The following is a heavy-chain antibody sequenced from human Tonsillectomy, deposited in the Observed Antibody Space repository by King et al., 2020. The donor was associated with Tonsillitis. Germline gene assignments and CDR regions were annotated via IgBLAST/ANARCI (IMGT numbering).Heavy chain of an antibody. J-gene: IGHJ3*02. Sequence: VQLVQSGAEVKKPGASVKVSCKASGYTFTGYYMHWVRQAPGQGLEWMGRINPNSGGTNYAQKFQGRVTMTRDTSISTAYMELSRLRSDDTVVYYCARGGEAYNWNDQYDAFDIWGQGTMVTVSS. D-gene: IGHD1-20*01. CDR2: INPNSGGT. CDR3: ARGGEAYNWNDQYDAFDI. V-gene: IGHV1-2*05. CDR1: GYTFTGYY.